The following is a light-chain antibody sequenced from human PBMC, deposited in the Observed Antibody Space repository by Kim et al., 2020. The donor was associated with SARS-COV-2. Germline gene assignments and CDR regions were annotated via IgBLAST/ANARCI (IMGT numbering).Light chain of an antibody. J-gene: IGKJ4*01. V-gene: IGKV3-11*01. Sequence: LSPGDTLSLSSRAIRGVDRSFYWYQQKPGQSPRILITDACVRATPIPSRFSGSGSGTDLTLAISSLEPEDFAGYYCQQRRNWTLTFGGGTKVDIK. CDR2: DAC. CDR1: RGVDRS. CDR3: QQRRNWTLT.